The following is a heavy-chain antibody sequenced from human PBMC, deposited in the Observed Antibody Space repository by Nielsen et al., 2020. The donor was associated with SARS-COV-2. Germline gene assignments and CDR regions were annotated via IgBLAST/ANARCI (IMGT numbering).Heavy chain of an antibody. J-gene: IGHJ3*02. CDR1: GVSINTASYY. D-gene: IGHD1-14*01. CDR3: ARGIRPRHVFDI. CDR2: IYHTGST. Sequence: SETLSLTCTVSGVSINTASYYWRWIRPHPEWGLDWVGYIYHTGSTYYNAALESRVTISADMSTNQFSLELTALTAADTAVYYCARGIRPRHVFDIWGQGTMVNVSS. V-gene: IGHV4-31*03.